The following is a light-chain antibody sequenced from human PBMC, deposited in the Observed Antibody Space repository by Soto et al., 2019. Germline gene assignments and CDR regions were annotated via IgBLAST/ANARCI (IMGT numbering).Light chain of an antibody. V-gene: IGKV3-20*01. CDR2: DSS. J-gene: IGKJ1*01. CDR1: QSVSSSY. Sequence: EIVLTQSPGTLSLSPGERATLSCRASQSVSSSYLAWYQQKPGQAPRLLIYDSSSRATGIPDRFSGSGSGTDFTLTINRLEPEDFAVYYCQQHGSSPWTFGQGTKVEIK. CDR3: QQHGSSPWT.